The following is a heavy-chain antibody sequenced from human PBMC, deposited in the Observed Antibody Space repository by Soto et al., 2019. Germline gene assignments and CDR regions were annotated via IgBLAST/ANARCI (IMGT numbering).Heavy chain of an antibody. Sequence: SETLSLTCAVSGGSISSGGYSWSWIRQPPGKGLEWIGYIYHSGSTYYNPSLKSRVTISVDRSKNQFSLKLSSVTAADTAVYYCARGGGSLYYYYGMDVWGQGTTVTVSS. V-gene: IGHV4-30-2*01. CDR1: GGSISSGGYS. CDR2: IYHSGST. CDR3: ARGGGSLYYYYGMDV. J-gene: IGHJ6*02. D-gene: IGHD2-15*01.